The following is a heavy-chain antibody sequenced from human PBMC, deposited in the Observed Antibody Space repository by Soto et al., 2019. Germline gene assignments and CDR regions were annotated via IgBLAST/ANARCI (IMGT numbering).Heavy chain of an antibody. CDR2: IYPGDSDT. CDR1: GYSFTSYW. Sequence: GESLKISCKGSGYSFTSYWIGWVRQMPGKGLEWMGIIYPGDSDTRYSPSFQGQVTISADKSISTAYLQWSSLKASDTAMYYCARRLVGKRWELLATFDYWGQGTLVTVSS. J-gene: IGHJ4*02. D-gene: IGHD1-26*01. V-gene: IGHV5-51*01. CDR3: ARRLVGKRWELLATFDY.